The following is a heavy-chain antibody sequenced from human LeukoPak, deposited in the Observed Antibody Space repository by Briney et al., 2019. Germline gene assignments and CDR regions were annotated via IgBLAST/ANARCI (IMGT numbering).Heavy chain of an antibody. CDR3: ARDQERSGALDY. V-gene: IGHV3-30-3*01. Sequence: GRSLRLSCAASGFTFSSYAMHWVRQAPGKGLEWVAVISYDGSNKYYADSAKGRFTISRDNSKNTLYLQMNSLRAEDTAVYYCARDQERSGALDYWGQGTLVTVSS. CDR2: ISYDGSNK. D-gene: IGHD1-26*01. CDR1: GFTFSSYA. J-gene: IGHJ4*02.